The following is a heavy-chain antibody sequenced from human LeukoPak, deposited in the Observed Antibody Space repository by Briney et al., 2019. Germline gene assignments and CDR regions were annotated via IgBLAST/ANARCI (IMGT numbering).Heavy chain of an antibody. V-gene: IGHV6-1*01. J-gene: IGHJ1*01. CDR2: TYYRSKWYN. CDR3: ARATYYDDSSGYWDFQH. CDR1: GDSVSSNSAA. D-gene: IGHD3-22*01. Sequence: LSQTLSLTCAVSGDSVSSNSAAWNWIRQSPSRGLEWLGRTYYRSKWYNDYAVSVKSRITINPDTPKNQFSLQLNSVTPENTAVYYCARATYYDDSSGYWDFQHWGQGTLVTVSS.